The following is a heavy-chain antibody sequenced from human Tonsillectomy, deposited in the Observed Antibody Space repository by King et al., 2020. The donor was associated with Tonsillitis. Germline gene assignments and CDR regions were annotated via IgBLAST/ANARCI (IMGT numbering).Heavy chain of an antibody. CDR2: ISGSGGST. Sequence: VQLVESGGGLVQPGGSLRLSCAASGFTFSSYAMSWVRQAPGKGLEWVSAISGSGGSTYYADSVKGRFTISRDNSKNTLYLQMNSLRAEDTAVYYCAKQSGLELWVLAGWFDPWGQGTLVTVSS. V-gene: IGHV3-23*04. CDR3: AKQSGLELWVLAGWFDP. J-gene: IGHJ5*02. CDR1: GFTFSSYA. D-gene: IGHD1-7*01.